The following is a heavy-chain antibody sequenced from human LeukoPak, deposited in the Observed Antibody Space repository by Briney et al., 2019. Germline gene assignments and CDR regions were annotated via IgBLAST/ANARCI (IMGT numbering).Heavy chain of an antibody. CDR2: INRSGST. D-gene: IGHD5-12*01. CDR1: GGSFSGYY. J-gene: IGHJ4*02. Sequence: SETLSRSCAVYGGSFSGYYCSCIRHPPVHVLEWIGEINRSGSTNYNPSLKSRVTISVDTSKNQFSLKLSSVTAADTAVYYCARGWWLRGSFDYWGQGTLVTVSS. V-gene: IGHV4-34*01. CDR3: ARGWWLRGSFDY.